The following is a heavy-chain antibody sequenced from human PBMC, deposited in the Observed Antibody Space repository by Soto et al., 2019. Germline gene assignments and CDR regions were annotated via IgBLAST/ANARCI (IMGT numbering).Heavy chain of an antibody. D-gene: IGHD2-2*01. CDR2: IGTAGDT. Sequence: EVQLVESGGGLVQPGGSLRLSCAASGFTFSSYDMHWVRQATGKGLEWVSAIGTAGDTYYPGSVKGRFTISRENAKNSLYLQMNSLRAWDTAVYYCARAPSRYCISTSCYVSYYYGMDIWGQGTTVTVSS. J-gene: IGHJ6*02. V-gene: IGHV3-13*01. CDR1: GFTFSSYD. CDR3: ARAPSRYCISTSCYVSYYYGMDI.